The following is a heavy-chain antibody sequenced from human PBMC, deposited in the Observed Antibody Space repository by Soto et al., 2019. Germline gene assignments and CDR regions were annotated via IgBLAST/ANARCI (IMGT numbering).Heavy chain of an antibody. CDR1: TFNSYS. D-gene: IGHD1-26*01. CDR3: TRDQGGSYDSWFDP. CDR2: ISSGSAYI. Sequence: EVQLVESGGGLVKPGGSLRLSCSFTFNSYSLNWVRQAPGEGLEWVSSISSGSAYIKYADSVKGRFTISRDNANNFLYFQMSSLRVDDTALYYCTRDQGGSYDSWFDPWGQGTLVTVSS. J-gene: IGHJ5*02. V-gene: IGHV3-21*06.